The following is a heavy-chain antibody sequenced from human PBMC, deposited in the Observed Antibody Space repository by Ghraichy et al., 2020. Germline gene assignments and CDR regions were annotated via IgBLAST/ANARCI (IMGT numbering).Heavy chain of an antibody. CDR1: GGTFSSYA. Sequence: SVKVSCKASGGTFSSYAISWVRQAPGQGLEWMGRIITILGIANYAQKFQGRVTITADKSTSTAYMELSSLRSEDTAVYYCVTYSGSYHFDYWGQGTLVTVCS. CDR2: IITILGIA. V-gene: IGHV1-69*04. D-gene: IGHD1-26*01. CDR3: VTYSGSYHFDY. J-gene: IGHJ4*02.